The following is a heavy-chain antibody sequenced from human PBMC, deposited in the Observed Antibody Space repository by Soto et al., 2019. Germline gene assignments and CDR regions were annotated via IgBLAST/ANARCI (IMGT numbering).Heavy chain of an antibody. Sequence: QVHLVQSGAEVEKPGASVKVSCKGSGYTFTSYGITWVRQAPGQGLEWMGWISAHNGNTDYAQRLQGRVTVTRDTSTSTAYMELRSLRSDDTAVYYCARGRYGDYWGQGALVTVSS. CDR3: ARGRYGDY. D-gene: IGHD1-1*01. CDR1: GYTFTSYG. CDR2: ISAHNGNT. J-gene: IGHJ4*02. V-gene: IGHV1-18*01.